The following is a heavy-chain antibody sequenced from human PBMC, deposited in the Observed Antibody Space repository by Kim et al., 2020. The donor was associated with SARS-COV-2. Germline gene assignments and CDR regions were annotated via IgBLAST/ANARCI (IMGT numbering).Heavy chain of an antibody. J-gene: IGHJ6*02. V-gene: IGHV4-39*01. CDR1: GGSISSSSYY. CDR2: IYYSGST. D-gene: IGHD3-10*01. Sequence: SETLSLTCTVSGGSISSSSYYWGWIRQPPGKGLEWIGSIYYSGSTYYNPSLKSRVTISVDTSKNQFSLKLSSVTAADTAVYYCAGHGGYYYGSGSYFPGVLYYGMDVWGQGTTVTVSS. CDR3: AGHGGYYYGSGSYFPGVLYYGMDV.